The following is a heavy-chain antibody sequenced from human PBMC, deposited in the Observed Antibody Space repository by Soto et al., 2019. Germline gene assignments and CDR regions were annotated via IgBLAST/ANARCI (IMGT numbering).Heavy chain of an antibody. J-gene: IGHJ6*02. CDR1: GYTFTYYW. CDR2: IYPGDSDT. CDR3: AASIFYYGMDV. V-gene: IGHV5-51*01. Sequence: GECLKISCKGSGYTFTYYWIGWVRQMPGKGLEWMGIIYPGDSDTKYNPSFQGQVTISADKSITTTYLRWTSLKASDTAIYYCAASIFYYGMDVWGQGTTVTVSS.